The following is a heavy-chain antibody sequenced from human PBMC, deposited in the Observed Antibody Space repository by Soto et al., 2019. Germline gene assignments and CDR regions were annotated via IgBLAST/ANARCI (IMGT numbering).Heavy chain of an antibody. D-gene: IGHD3-10*01. CDR3: ARMDSGYFDY. Sequence: PSETLSLTCTVSGVSISSSNYYWGWIRQPPGKGLEWIGSIYHSGSTYYNPSLKSRVTISVDRSKNQFSLKLSSVTAADTAVYYCARMDSGYFDYWGQGTLVTVSS. J-gene: IGHJ4*02. CDR2: IYHSGST. V-gene: IGHV4-39*07. CDR1: GVSISSSNYY.